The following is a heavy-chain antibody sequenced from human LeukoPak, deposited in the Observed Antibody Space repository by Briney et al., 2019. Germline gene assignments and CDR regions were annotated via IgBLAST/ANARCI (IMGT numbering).Heavy chain of an antibody. V-gene: IGHV1-69*06. J-gene: IGHJ4*02. CDR1: GGTFSSYA. D-gene: IGHD1-1*01. CDR3: ARRAQVERRHSQFDY. Sequence: SVKVSCKASGGTFSSYAISWVRQAPGQGLEWMGGIIPIFGTANYAQKFQGRVTITADKSTSTAYMELSSLRSEDTAVFYCARRAQVERRHSQFDYWGQGTLVTVSS. CDR2: IIPIFGTA.